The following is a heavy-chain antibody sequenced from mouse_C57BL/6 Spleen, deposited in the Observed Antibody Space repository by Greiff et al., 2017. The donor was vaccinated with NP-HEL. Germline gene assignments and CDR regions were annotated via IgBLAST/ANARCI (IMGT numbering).Heavy chain of an antibody. CDR1: GFTFSDYY. J-gene: IGHJ2*01. CDR3: ARDNYGSSLGYFDY. D-gene: IGHD1-1*01. V-gene: IGHV5-16*01. CDR2: INYDGSST. Sequence: EVKLVESEGGLVQPGSSMKLSCTASGFTFSDYYMAWVRQVPEKGLEWVANINYDGSSTYYLDSLKSRFIFSRDNAKNILYLQLSSLKSEATATYYCARDNYGSSLGYFDYWGQGTTLTVSS.